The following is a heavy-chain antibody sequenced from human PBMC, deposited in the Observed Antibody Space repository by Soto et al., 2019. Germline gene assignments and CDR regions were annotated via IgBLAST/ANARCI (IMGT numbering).Heavy chain of an antibody. CDR2: IYYSGST. D-gene: IGHD5-18*01. V-gene: IGHV4-31*03. CDR1: AGSISSGGYY. J-gene: IGHJ1*01. CDR3: AACTAIVTSESFQH. Sequence: QVQLQESGPGLVKPSQTLSLTCTVSAGSISSGGYYWSWIRQHPGKGLEWIGYIYYSGSTYYNPSLKSRVTISVDTSKNQLSLKLSSVTAADTAVYYCAACTAIVTSESFQHWGQGTLVTVSS.